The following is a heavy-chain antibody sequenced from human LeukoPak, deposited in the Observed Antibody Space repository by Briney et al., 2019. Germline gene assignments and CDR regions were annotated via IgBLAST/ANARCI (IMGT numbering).Heavy chain of an antibody. D-gene: IGHD2-2*01. V-gene: IGHV4-34*01. CDR1: GGSFSGYY. Sequence: PSETLSLTCAVYGGSFSGYYWSWIRQPPGKGLEWIGEINHSGSTNYNPSLKSRVTISVDTSKNQFSLKLSSVTAADTAVYYCASNIVVVPDNWFDPWGQGTLVTVSS. CDR2: INHSGST. CDR3: ASNIVVVPDNWFDP. J-gene: IGHJ5*02.